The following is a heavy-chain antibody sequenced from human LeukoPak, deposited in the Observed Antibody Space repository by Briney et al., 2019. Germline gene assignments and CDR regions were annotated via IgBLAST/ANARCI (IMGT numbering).Heavy chain of an antibody. Sequence: PGGSLRLSCAASGFTFSSYAMSWVRQAPGKGLEWVSAISGSGGSTYYADSAKGRFSISRDNSKNTLYLQMNSLRAEDTAVYYCALPPHYDFWSGFYDYWGQGTLVTVSS. CDR1: GFTFSSYA. CDR3: ALPPHYDFWSGFYDY. V-gene: IGHV3-23*01. CDR2: ISGSGGST. J-gene: IGHJ4*02. D-gene: IGHD3-3*01.